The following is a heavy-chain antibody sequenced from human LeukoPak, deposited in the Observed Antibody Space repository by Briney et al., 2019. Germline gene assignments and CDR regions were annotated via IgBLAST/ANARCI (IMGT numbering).Heavy chain of an antibody. J-gene: IGHJ6*02. CDR1: GYTLTELS. V-gene: IGHV1-24*01. Sequence: ASVKVSCKVSGYTLTELSMHWVRQAPGKGLEWMGGFDPEDGETIYAQKFQGRVTMTEDTSTDTAYMELSRLRSDDTAVYYCARDQKVGATPYFGMDVWGQGTTVTVSS. CDR3: ARDQKVGATPYFGMDV. CDR2: FDPEDGET. D-gene: IGHD1-26*01.